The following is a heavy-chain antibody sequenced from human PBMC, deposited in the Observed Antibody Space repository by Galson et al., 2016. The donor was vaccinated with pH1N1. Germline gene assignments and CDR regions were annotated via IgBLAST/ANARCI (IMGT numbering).Heavy chain of an antibody. D-gene: IGHD3-10*01. Sequence: SLRLSCAASGFTFDEYAMHWVRQAPGKGLEWVSLISWDGGSIFYADSVKGRFTISRDNSKNSLFLDMNSLRAEDSALYYCAKDNLIFGGAGGMDVWGPGNTVTVSS. J-gene: IGHJ6*02. CDR1: GFTFDEYA. CDR2: ISWDGGSI. CDR3: AKDNLIFGGAGGMDV. V-gene: IGHV3-43D*03.